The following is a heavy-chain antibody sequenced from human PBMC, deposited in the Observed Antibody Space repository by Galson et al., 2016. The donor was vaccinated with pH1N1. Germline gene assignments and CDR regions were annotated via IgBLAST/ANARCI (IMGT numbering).Heavy chain of an antibody. V-gene: IGHV3-7*01. D-gene: IGHD5-24*01. CDR2: IKEDGSAK. CDR3: ARFNDGA. Sequence: SLRLSCAASGFTFNRYWMHWVRQAPGKGLEWVASIKEDGSAKYYVDSVKGRFTISRDNARDSLYLQMNSLRAEDTAVYYCARFNDGAWGQGTLVSVSS. CDR1: GFTFNRYW. J-gene: IGHJ4*02.